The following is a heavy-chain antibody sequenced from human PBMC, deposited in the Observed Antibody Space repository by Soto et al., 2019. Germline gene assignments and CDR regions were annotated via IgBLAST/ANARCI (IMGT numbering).Heavy chain of an antibody. CDR1: GFTFSSYG. CDR3: AKDGSGNFDY. D-gene: IGHD3-10*01. Sequence: QVQLVESGGGVVQPGRSLRLSCAASGFTFSSYGMHWVRQAPGKGLEWVAVISYDGSNKYYADSVQGRFTISRDNSKHTLYLQMNSLRAEDTAVYYCAKDGSGNFDYWGQGTLVTVSS. V-gene: IGHV3-30*18. CDR2: ISYDGSNK. J-gene: IGHJ4*02.